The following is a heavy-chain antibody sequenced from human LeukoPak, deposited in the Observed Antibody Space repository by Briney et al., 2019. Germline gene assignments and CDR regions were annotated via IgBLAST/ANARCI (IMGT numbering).Heavy chain of an antibody. Sequence: PGGSLRLSCAASGFNVSSNYIHWVRQAPGKGLEWISVSYTGGSAYYADSVKGRFTISRDNSKNAFHLQMHSLSAGGTAVYYCVRSSGGKGGPGIRYFDYWGQGTLVTVSS. CDR1: GFNVSSNY. CDR2: SYTGGSA. J-gene: IGHJ4*02. CDR3: VRSSGGKGGPGIRYFDY. V-gene: IGHV3-53*01. D-gene: IGHD4-23*01.